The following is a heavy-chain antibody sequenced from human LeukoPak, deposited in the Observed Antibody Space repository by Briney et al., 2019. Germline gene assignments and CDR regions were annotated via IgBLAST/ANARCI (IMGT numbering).Heavy chain of an antibody. J-gene: IGHJ4*02. CDR2: IYYSGST. Sequence: PSETLSLTCTVSGGSISSSSYYWGWIRQPPGKGLEWVGSIYYSGSTYYNPSLKSRVTISVDTSKNQFSLRLSSVTAADTAVYYCARRGPARVLMVYAIRGYFDYWGQGTLVTVSS. D-gene: IGHD2-8*01. V-gene: IGHV4-39*07. CDR1: GGSISSSSYY. CDR3: ARRGPARVLMVYAIRGYFDY.